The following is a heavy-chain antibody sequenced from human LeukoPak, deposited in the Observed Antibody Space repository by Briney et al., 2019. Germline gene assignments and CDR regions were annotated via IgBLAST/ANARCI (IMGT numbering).Heavy chain of an antibody. CDR1: GFTFSSYA. D-gene: IGHD1-26*01. CDR2: ISGSGSST. CDR3: AKRKDSGSFDY. V-gene: IGHV3-23*01. J-gene: IGHJ4*02. Sequence: GGSLRLSCAASGFTFSSYAMSWVRQAPGKGLEWVSTISGSGSSTYYADSVKGRFTISRDNSKNTLYLQMNSLRAEDTAVYYCAKRKDSGSFDYWGQGTLVTVSS.